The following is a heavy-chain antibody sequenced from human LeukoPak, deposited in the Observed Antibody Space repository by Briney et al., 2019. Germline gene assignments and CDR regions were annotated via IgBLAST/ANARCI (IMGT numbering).Heavy chain of an antibody. CDR1: GVTFSSYA. V-gene: IGHV3-23*01. J-gene: IGHJ4*02. CDR3: AKAQRSGILTGYFFDY. Sequence: GESLRLSCAASGVTFSSYAMSWVRQAPGKGLEWVSAISGSGGSTYYADSVRGRFTISRDNSKNTLYLQMNSLRAEDTAVYYCAKAQRSGILTGYFFDYWGQGTLVTVSS. CDR2: ISGSGGST. D-gene: IGHD3-9*01.